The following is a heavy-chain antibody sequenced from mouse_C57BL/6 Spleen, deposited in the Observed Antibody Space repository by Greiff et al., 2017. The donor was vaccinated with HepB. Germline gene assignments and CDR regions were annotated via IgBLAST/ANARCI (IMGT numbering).Heavy chain of an antibody. V-gene: IGHV5-12*01. J-gene: IGHJ2*01. D-gene: IGHD4-1*01. CDR1: GFTFSDYY. Sequence: EVHLVESGGGLVQPGGSLKLSCAASGFTFSDYYMYWVRQTPEKRLEWVAYISNGGGSTYYPDTVKGRFTISRDNAKNTLYLQMSRLKSEDTAMYYCARRKLGLYFDYWGQGTTLTVSS. CDR3: ARRKLGLYFDY. CDR2: ISNGGGST.